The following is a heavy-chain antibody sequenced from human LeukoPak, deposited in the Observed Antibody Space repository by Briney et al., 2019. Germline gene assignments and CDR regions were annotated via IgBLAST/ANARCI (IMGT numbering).Heavy chain of an antibody. Sequence: GGSLRLSCAASGFPFSNYAMSWVRQAPGKGLEWVSTISGRADNTYYADSVKGRFTISRDNANSTLYLQMNSLRAEDTAIYYCARTVGLDHWGQGTLVPASS. CDR2: ISGRADNT. CDR3: ARTVGLDH. V-gene: IGHV3-23*01. J-gene: IGHJ4*02. D-gene: IGHD1-26*01. CDR1: GFPFSNYA.